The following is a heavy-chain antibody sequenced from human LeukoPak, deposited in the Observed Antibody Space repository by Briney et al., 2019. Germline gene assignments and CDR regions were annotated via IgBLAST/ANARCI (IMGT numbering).Heavy chain of an antibody. V-gene: IGHV1-69*04. CDR2: IIPMLGIA. J-gene: IGHJ3*02. CDR1: GGTFSSYA. CDR3: AKGPLSLAFDI. Sequence: ASVKVSCKASGGTFSSYAISWVRQAPGQGLEWMGRIIPMLGIANYAQKFQGRVTITADKSTSTAYMELSSLRSEDTAVYYCAKGPLSLAFDIWGQGTMVTVSS.